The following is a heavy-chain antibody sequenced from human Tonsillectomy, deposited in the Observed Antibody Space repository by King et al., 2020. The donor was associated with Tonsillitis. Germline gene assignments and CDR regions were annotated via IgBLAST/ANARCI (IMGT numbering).Heavy chain of an antibody. CDR1: GFTFSSYW. J-gene: IGHJ6*03. D-gene: IGHD3-16*01. CDR2: IKQDGSER. V-gene: IGHV3-7*04. Sequence: VQLVESGGGLVQPGGSLRLSFAASGFTFSSYWMSWVRQAPGKGLEWVANIKQDGSERYYVDSVKGRFTISRDSANNSLFLQMNSLRAEDTAVYYGARDHRTAWGIYYFYYMDVWGKGTTVTVSS. CDR3: ARDHRTAWGIYYFYYMDV.